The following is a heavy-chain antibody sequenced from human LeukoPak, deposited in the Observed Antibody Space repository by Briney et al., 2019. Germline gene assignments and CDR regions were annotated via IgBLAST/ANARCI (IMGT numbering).Heavy chain of an antibody. D-gene: IGHD5-18*01. CDR2: IRSKAYGGTT. V-gene: IGHV3-49*04. J-gene: IGHJ4*02. CDR3: TRGSLYSYEH. CDR1: GFTFGDYA. Sequence: GGSLRLSCTASGFTFGDYAMSWVRQAPGKGLEWVGFIRSKAYGGTTEYAASVKGRFTISRDDSKSIAYLQMNTLKTEDTAVYYCTRGSLYSYEHWGQGTLVTVSS.